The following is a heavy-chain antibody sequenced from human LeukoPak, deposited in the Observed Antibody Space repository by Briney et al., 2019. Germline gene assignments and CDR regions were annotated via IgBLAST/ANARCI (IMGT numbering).Heavy chain of an antibody. CDR1: GGSISPYY. CDR2: IYYSGST. J-gene: IGHJ6*02. Sequence: SETLSLTCTVSGGSISPYYWNWIRQPPGKGLEWIGYIYYSGSTNYNPSLKSRVTISIDTSKNQFSLRLSSVIAADTAVYYCVMDMDVWGQGTTVTVSS. CDR3: VMDMDV. V-gene: IGHV4-59*01.